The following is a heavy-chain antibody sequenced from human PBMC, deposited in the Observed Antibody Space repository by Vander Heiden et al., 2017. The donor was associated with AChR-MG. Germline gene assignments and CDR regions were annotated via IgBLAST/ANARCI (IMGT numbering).Heavy chain of an antibody. Sequence: QVQLVESGGGVVQPGMSLRLSCAASGFTFSSYAMTWARQAPGKGLEWVAVISYDGSNKYYADAVKGRFTISRDNSKNTLYLQMNSLRAEDTAVYYCARARASKCYFDYWGQGTLVTVSS. CDR1: GFTFSSYA. V-gene: IGHV3-30-3*01. J-gene: IGHJ4*02. CDR3: ARARASKCYFDY. CDR2: ISYDGSNK.